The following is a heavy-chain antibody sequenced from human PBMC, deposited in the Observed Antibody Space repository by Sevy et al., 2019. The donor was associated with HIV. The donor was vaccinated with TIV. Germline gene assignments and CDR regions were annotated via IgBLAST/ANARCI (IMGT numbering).Heavy chain of an antibody. J-gene: IGHJ6*02. V-gene: IGHV3-7*01. CDR1: GFTFSSYW. CDR2: IKKDGSEK. Sequence: GGSLRLSCAASGFTFSSYWMSWVRQAPGKGLEWVANIKKDGSEKYYVDSAKGRFTISRDNAKSSLYLQWNSLRAEDTAIYYCARSYFGSGTSYGMDVWGQGTTVTVSS. D-gene: IGHD3-10*01. CDR3: ARSYFGSGTSYGMDV.